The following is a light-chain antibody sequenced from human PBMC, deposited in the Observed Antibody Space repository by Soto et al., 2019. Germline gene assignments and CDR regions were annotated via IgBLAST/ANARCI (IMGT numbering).Light chain of an antibody. J-gene: IGLJ1*01. CDR2: DVS. CDR3: SSYTSSSTRV. CDR1: SSDIGRYNY. Sequence: QSALTQPASMSGSPGQSITISCTGTSSDIGRYNYVSWYQQHPGKAPKLMIYDVSNRPSGVSSRFSGSKSGNTASLTISGLQAEDEADYYCSSYTSSSTRVFGTGTKVTVL. V-gene: IGLV2-14*01.